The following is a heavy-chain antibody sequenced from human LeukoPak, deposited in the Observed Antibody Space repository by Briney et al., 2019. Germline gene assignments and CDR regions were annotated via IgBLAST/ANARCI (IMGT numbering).Heavy chain of an antibody. CDR2: IVVGSGNT. J-gene: IGHJ4*02. CDR3: AADLAARGSFDY. Sequence: GASVKVSCKASGFTFTSSAMQWVRRARGQRLEWIGWIVVGSGNTNYAQKFQERVTITRDMSTSTAYMELSSLRSEDTAVYYCAADLAARGSFDYWGQGTLVTVSS. V-gene: IGHV1-58*02. CDR1: GFTFTSSA. D-gene: IGHD3-16*01.